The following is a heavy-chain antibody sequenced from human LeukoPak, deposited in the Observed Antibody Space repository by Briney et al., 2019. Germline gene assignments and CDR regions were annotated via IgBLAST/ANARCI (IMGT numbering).Heavy chain of an antibody. D-gene: IGHD2-15*01. CDR1: GFTFSAYA. V-gene: IGHV3-23*01. CDR3: AKFGQDIVVVVAPFDY. Sequence: PGGSLRLSCAGSGFTFSAYAMSWVRQAPGKGLEWVSAISGSGANTYYADSVKGRFTISRDNSKNTVYLQMNSLRAGDTAVYYCAKFGQDIVVVVAPFDYWGQGTLVTVSS. J-gene: IGHJ4*02. CDR2: ISGSGANT.